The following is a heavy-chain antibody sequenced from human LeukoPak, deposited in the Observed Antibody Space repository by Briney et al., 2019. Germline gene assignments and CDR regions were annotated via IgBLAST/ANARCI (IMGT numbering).Heavy chain of an antibody. CDR3: ARGPIGYDYVWGSWFDS. CDR1: GGFISSHY. Sequence: SETLSLTCTVSGGFISSHYWTWIRQPPGKGLEWIGHLYYSGSTNYNPSLKSRVTISVDSSKSHFSLKLSSVTAADTAVYYCARGPIGYDYVWGSWFDSWGQGALVTVSS. D-gene: IGHD3-16*01. CDR2: LYYSGST. V-gene: IGHV4-59*11. J-gene: IGHJ5*01.